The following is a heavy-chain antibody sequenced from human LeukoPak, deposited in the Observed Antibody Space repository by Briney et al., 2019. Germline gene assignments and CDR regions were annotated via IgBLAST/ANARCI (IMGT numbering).Heavy chain of an antibody. V-gene: IGHV1-2*02. Sequence: VASVKVSCKASGYTFTGYYMHWVRQAPGQGLEWMGWINPNSGGTNYAQKFQGRVTKTRDTSISTAYMELSRLRSDDTAVYYCASLLYSSSWFYFDYWGQGTLVTVSS. CDR1: GYTFTGYY. CDR2: INPNSGGT. J-gene: IGHJ4*02. D-gene: IGHD6-13*01. CDR3: ASLLYSSSWFYFDY.